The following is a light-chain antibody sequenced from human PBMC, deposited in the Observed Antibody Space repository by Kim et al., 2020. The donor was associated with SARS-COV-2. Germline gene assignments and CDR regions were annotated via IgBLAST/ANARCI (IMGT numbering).Light chain of an antibody. V-gene: IGLV3-9*01. J-gene: IGLJ3*02. Sequence: SYELTQPLSVSVALGQTARITCGGNNIGSKNVHWYQQKPGQAPVLVIYRDSNRPSGIPERLSGSNSGNTATLTISRAQAGDEADYYCQVWDSSTGVFGGGTPLTVL. CDR2: RDS. CDR1: NIGSKN. CDR3: QVWDSSTGV.